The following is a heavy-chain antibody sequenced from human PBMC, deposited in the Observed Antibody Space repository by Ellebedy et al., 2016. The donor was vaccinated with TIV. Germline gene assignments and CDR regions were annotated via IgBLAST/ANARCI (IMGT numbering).Heavy chain of an antibody. V-gene: IGHV4-39*01. CDR2: IYYSGRT. D-gene: IGHD2-8*01. Sequence: MPSETLSLTCTVSGGSIRSSSFYWGWIRQPPGKGLEWIGNIYYSGRTYYNPSLKSRFTMSVDTSKNQFSLKLSSVTAADTAVYYCARHGRKGVMVYADAFDIWGQGTMVTVSS. CDR1: GGSIRSSSFY. J-gene: IGHJ3*02. CDR3: ARHGRKGVMVYADAFDI.